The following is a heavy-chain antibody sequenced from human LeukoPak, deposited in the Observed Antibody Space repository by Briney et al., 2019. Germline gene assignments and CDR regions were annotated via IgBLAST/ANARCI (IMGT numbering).Heavy chain of an antibody. Sequence: GGSLRLSCVASGFTFSSYWMHWVRQAPGKGVVWVSRIKSDGSTNYADSVKGRFTISRDNAKNTVSLQMNSLRAEDTGVYYCARTVCSGGSCPHDYWGQGTLVTVSS. CDR1: GFTFSSYW. J-gene: IGHJ4*02. V-gene: IGHV3-74*01. CDR2: IKSDGST. D-gene: IGHD2-15*01. CDR3: ARTVCSGGSCPHDY.